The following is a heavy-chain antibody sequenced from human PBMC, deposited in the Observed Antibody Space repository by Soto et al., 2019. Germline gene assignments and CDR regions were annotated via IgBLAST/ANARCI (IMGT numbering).Heavy chain of an antibody. V-gene: IGHV1-18*01. D-gene: IGHD1-1*01. CDR1: GYTFTRYG. CDR2: ISGYNGDT. J-gene: IGHJ6*02. Sequence: ASVKVSCKASGYTFTRYGISWVRQAPGQGLEWMGWISGYNGDTNYAQKVQGRVTMTIDTSTSTAYMELRSLTADDTAIEYCAKAGNLPYYYYGMDVWGQGHTVTVSS. CDR3: AKAGNLPYYYYGMDV.